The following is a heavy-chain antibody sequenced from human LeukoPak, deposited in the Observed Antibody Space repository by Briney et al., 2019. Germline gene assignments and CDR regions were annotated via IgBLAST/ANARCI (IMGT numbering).Heavy chain of an antibody. CDR2: ISTSGSRT. D-gene: IGHD3-10*01. CDR1: GLTFSSYD. V-gene: IGHV3-23*01. J-gene: IGHJ3*02. CDR3: ANQKENVLLWFGDAFDI. Sequence: GGSLRLSCGASGLTFSSYDMTWVRQGPGKGLEWVSGISTSGSRTYYADSVKGRFTISRDNSKNTLYLQMNSLRAEDTAVYYCANQKENVLLWFGDAFDIWGQGTMVTVSS.